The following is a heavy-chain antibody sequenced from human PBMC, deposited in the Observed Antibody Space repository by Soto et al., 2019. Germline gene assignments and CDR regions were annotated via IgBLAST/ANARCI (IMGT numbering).Heavy chain of an antibody. V-gene: IGHV3-23*01. CDR3: ATRFRGVPAAIGFDY. J-gene: IGHJ4*02. D-gene: IGHD2-2*01. CDR2: ISGSGGST. Sequence: EVQLLKSGGCLVQPGGSLRLSCAASGFTFSSYAMSWVRQTPGKGLEWVSAISGSGGSTYYADSVKGRFTISRDNSKNTLYLQMNSLRAEDTAVYYCATRFRGVPAAIGFDYWGQGTLVTVSS. CDR1: GFTFSSYA.